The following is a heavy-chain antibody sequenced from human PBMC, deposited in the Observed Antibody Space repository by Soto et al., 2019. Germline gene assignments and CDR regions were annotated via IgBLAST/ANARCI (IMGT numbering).Heavy chain of an antibody. J-gene: IGHJ6*02. V-gene: IGHV1-18*04. D-gene: IGHD6-19*01. Sequence: VKVSCKAAGHMFTSYGFSWVRQSPGQGLEWMGWISAYDGDTKYVQSLQGRVTLTTDTSTNTAFMELRSLRSDDTAVYFCARDAAGAGNYYGLHGWGQGTTVTVSS. CDR3: ARDAAGAGNYYGLHG. CDR2: ISAYDGDT. CDR1: GHMFTSYG.